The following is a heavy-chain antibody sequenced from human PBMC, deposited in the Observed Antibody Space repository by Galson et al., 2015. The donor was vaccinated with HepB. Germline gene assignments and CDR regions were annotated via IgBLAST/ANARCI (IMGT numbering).Heavy chain of an antibody. CDR3: TRLRARPGGRGNWFDP. D-gene: IGHD2-8*02. J-gene: IGHJ5*02. V-gene: IGHV3-73*01. CDR1: GFTFSGSA. Sequence: SLRLSCAASGFTFSGSAMHWVRQASGKGLEWVGRIRSKANSYATAYAASVKGRFTISRDDSKNTAYLQMNSLKTEDTAVYYCTRLRARPGGRGNWFDPWGQGTLVTVSS. CDR2: IRSKANSYAT.